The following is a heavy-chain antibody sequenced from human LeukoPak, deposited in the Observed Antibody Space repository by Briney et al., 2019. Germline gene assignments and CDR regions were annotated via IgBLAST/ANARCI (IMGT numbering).Heavy chain of an antibody. CDR2: IYYSGST. V-gene: IGHV4-39*07. CDR1: GGSISSSSYY. J-gene: IGHJ6*03. D-gene: IGHD3-10*01. CDR3: AREFRHYGTYYMDV. Sequence: SETLSLTCTVPGGSISSSSYYWGWIRQPPGKGLEWIGSIYYSGSTYYNPSLKSRVTILVDTSKNQFSLKLSSVTAADTAVYYCAREFRHYGTYYMDVWGKGTTVAVSS.